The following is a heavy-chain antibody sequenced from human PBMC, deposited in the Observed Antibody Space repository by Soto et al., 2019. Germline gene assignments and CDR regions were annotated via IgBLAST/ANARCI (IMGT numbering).Heavy chain of an antibody. D-gene: IGHD3-22*01. CDR1: GFTFSSYA. V-gene: IGHV3-21*01. CDR3: VRARSTDSRPDY. Sequence: PGGSLRLSCAASGFTFSSYAMSWVRQAPGKGLEWVASITSSSSYIYYEDPLKGRFTISRDNAKNSLFLQLDSLRAEDTAVYFCVRARSTDSRPDYWGQGTLVTVSS. CDR2: ITSSSSYI. J-gene: IGHJ4*02.